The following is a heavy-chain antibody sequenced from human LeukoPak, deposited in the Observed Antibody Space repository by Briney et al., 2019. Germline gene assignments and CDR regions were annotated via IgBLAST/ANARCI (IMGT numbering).Heavy chain of an antibody. CDR1: GYTFTSYG. J-gene: IGHJ6*03. D-gene: IGHD2-15*01. V-gene: IGHV1-18*01. CDR2: ISAYNGNT. CDR3: ARAGYCSGGSCPAYYYYYMDV. Sequence: GASVKVSCKASGYTFTSYGISWVRQAPGQGLEWMGWISAYNGNTSYAQKFQGRVTMTRDMSTSTVYMELSSLRSEDTAVYYCARAGYCSGGSCPAYYYYYMDVWGKGTTVTVSS.